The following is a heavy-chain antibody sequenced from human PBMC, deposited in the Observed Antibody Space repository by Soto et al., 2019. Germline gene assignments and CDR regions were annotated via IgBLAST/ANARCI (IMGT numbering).Heavy chain of an antibody. V-gene: IGHV1-18*01. D-gene: IGHD6-6*01. CDR1: GYTFTNYG. Sequence: QVQLVQSGAEVKKPGASVKVSCKASGYTFTNYGISWVRQAPGQGLEWVGWISAYNGNTHYAQKLQGRVTMTTDTSTSTAYMDLRSLRSDDTALYYCARAPTSSWSQDYWGQGTLVTVSS. J-gene: IGHJ4*02. CDR3: ARAPTSSWSQDY. CDR2: ISAYNGNT.